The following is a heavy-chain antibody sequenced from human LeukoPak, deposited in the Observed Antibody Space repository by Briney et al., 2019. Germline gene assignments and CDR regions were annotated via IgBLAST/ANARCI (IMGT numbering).Heavy chain of an antibody. V-gene: IGHV6-1*01. CDR3: ARDKVLNGFDI. Sequence: SQTLSLTCAISGDSVSSNTGIWNWVRQSPSRGLEWLGRTYYRSKWFIDYALSVKGRMTINPDTSKNQFSLQLNSVTPEDTAVYYCARDKVLNGFDIWGQGTMVAVSS. D-gene: IGHD2-8*02. CDR2: TYYRSKWFI. J-gene: IGHJ3*02. CDR1: GDSVSSNTGI.